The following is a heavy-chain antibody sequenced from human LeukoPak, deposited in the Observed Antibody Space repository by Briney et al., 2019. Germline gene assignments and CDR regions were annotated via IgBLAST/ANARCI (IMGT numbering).Heavy chain of an antibody. Sequence: GGSLRLSCAASGFTFSSYAMHWVRQAPGQGLEWVAVISYDGSDKYYADSVKGRFTISRDNSKNTLYLQMNSLKTEDRAVYYCARDQGAMAGSYSYGLDVWGQGTTVSVSS. CDR2: ISYDGSDK. J-gene: IGHJ6*02. CDR3: ARDQGAMAGSYSYGLDV. D-gene: IGHD6-19*01. V-gene: IGHV3-30*04. CDR1: GFTFSSYA.